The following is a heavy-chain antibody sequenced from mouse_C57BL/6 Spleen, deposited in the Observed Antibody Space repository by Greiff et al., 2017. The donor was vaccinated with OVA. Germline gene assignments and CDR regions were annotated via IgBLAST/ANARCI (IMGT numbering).Heavy chain of an antibody. Sequence: DVQLQESGPVLVKPGASVKMSCKASGYTFTDYYMNWVKQSHGKSLEWIGVINPYNGGTSYNQKFKGKATLTVDKSSSTAYMELNSLTSEDSAVYYCARSQLGQGDYFDYWGQGTTLTVSS. CDR2: INPYNGGT. J-gene: IGHJ2*01. V-gene: IGHV1-19*01. CDR3: ARSQLGQGDYFDY. CDR1: GYTFTDYY. D-gene: IGHD4-1*02.